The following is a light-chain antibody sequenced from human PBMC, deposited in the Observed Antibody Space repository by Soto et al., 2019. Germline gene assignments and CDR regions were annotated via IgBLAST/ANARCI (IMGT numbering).Light chain of an antibody. Sequence: EIVMTQSPATLSVSPGERATLSCRASQSVSSKLAWCQQKPGQAPRLLIYGASTRATGIPARFSGSGSGTEFTLTISSLQSEDFAVYYCQQYNNWPETFGQGTKVDIK. CDR3: QQYNNWPET. J-gene: IGKJ1*01. CDR1: QSVSSK. V-gene: IGKV3-15*01. CDR2: GAS.